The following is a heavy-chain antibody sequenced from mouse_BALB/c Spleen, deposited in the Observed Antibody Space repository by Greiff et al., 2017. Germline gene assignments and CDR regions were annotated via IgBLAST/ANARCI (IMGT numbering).Heavy chain of an antibody. V-gene: IGHV5-17*02. CDR1: GFTFSSFG. Sequence: EVKVEESGGGLVQPGGSRKLSCAASGFTFSSFGMHWVRQAPEKGLEWVAYISSGSSTIYYADTVKGRFTISRDNPKNTLFLQMTSLRSEDTAMYYCARNGNYDWFAYWGQGTLVTVSA. D-gene: IGHD2-1*01. CDR3: ARNGNYDWFAY. J-gene: IGHJ3*01. CDR2: ISSGSSTI.